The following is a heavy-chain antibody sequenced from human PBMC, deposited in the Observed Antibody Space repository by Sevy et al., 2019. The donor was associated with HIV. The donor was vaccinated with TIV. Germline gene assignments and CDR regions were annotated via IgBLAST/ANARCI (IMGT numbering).Heavy chain of an antibody. D-gene: IGHD5-18*01. CDR2: ISGSGGST. V-gene: IGHV3-23*01. J-gene: IGHJ4*02. Sequence: GGSLRLSCAASGFTFSSYAMSWVRQAPGKGLEWDSAISGSGGSTYYADSVKRRFTISRDNSKNTLYLQMNSLRAEDTAVYYCAKVTSTGNTAMVEVCFDYWGQGTLVTVSS. CDR1: GFTFSSYA. CDR3: AKVTSTGNTAMVEVCFDY.